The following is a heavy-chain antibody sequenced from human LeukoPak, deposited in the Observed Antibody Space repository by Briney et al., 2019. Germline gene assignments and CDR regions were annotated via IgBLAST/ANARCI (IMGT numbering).Heavy chain of an antibody. J-gene: IGHJ4*02. CDR1: GGSISSYY. V-gene: IGHV4-4*07. Sequence: PSETLSLTCTVSGGSISSYYWSWIRQPAGKGLECIGRIYTSGSTNYNPSLKSRVTMSVDTSKNQFSLKLSSVTAADTAVYYCARDSSGYSDRPRWEYWGQGTLVTVSS. CDR3: ARDSSGYSDRPRWEY. D-gene: IGHD5-12*01. CDR2: IYTSGST.